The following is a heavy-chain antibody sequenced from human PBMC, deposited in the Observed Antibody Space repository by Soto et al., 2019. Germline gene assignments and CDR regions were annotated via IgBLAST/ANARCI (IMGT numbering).Heavy chain of an antibody. CDR1: GGSISSYY. V-gene: IGHV4-59*01. CDR2: IYYSGST. J-gene: IGHJ4*02. Sequence: SETLSLTCTVSGGSISSYYWSWIRQPPGKGLEWIGYIYYSGSTNYNPSLKSRVTISVDTSKDQFSLKLSSVTAADKAVYYCARAPRGNYGYPSYFDYWGQGTLVTVSS. D-gene: IGHD3-10*01. CDR3: ARAPRGNYGYPSYFDY.